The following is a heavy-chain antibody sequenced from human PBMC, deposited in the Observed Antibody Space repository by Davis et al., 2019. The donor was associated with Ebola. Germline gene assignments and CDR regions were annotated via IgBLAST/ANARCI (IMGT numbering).Heavy chain of an antibody. V-gene: IGHV1-18*01. Sequence: ASVKVSCKASGGTFSSYAISWVRQAPGQGLEWMGWISTYNGNTNYAQKVQGRITMTTDTSTSTAYMELRSLRSDDTARYYCARGVVVVAATTYYYYGMDVWGQGTTVTVSS. CDR2: ISTYNGNT. CDR1: GGTFSSYA. CDR3: ARGVVVVAATTYYYYGMDV. J-gene: IGHJ6*02. D-gene: IGHD2-15*01.